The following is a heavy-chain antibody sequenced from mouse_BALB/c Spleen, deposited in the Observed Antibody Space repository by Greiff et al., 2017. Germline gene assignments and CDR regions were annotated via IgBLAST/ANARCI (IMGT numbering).Heavy chain of an antibody. CDR2: IWAGGST. CDR1: GFSLTSYG. J-gene: IGHJ3*01. D-gene: IGHD1-1*01. V-gene: IGHV2-9*02. Sequence: VKLMESGPGLVAPSQSLSITCTVSGFSLTSYGVHWVRQPPGKGLEWLGVIWAGGSTNYNSALMSRLSISKDNSKSQVFLKMNSLQTDDTAMYYCAREDYYGSSYGFAYWGQGTLVTVSA. CDR3: AREDYYGSSYGFAY.